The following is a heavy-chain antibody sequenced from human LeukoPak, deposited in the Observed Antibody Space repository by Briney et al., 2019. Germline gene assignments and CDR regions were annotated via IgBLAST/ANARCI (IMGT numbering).Heavy chain of an antibody. CDR2: MNPNSGNT. Sequence: ASVKVSCKASGYTFTSYDINWVRQATGQGLEWMGWMNPNSGNTGYAQKFQGRATITRNTSISTAYMELSSLRSEDTAVYYCAKDPSYKWELGDYFDYWGQGTLVTVSS. D-gene: IGHD1-26*01. V-gene: IGHV1-8*03. CDR3: AKDPSYKWELGDYFDY. J-gene: IGHJ4*02. CDR1: GYTFTSYD.